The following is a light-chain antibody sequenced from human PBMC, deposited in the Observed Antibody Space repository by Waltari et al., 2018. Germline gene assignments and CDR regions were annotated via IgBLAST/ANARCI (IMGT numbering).Light chain of an antibody. V-gene: IGLV1-47*01. Sequence: QSVLTQPPSASGTPGQRVTISCSGSSSNLGSNYVSWYQQLPGTAPKVLIYRNDQRPSGVPDRFSGSKSGTSASLAISGLRSEDEADYYCAAWDDSLSVGVFGGGTKLTVL. CDR1: SSNLGSNY. CDR3: AAWDDSLSVGV. J-gene: IGLJ3*02. CDR2: RND.